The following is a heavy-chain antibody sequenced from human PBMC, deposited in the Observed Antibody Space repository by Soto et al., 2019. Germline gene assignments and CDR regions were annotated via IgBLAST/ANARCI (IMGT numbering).Heavy chain of an antibody. CDR3: ARSITLAGDY. J-gene: IGHJ4*02. Sequence: QVQLVQSGAEVKKPGASVKVSCKASGYTFTSYAMHWVRQAPGQRLEWMGWIHAGNGNTKYSQKFQGRVTITRDTSASTAYMELSSLRSEDTAVYYCARSITLAGDYWGQGTLVTVSS. D-gene: IGHD1-20*01. CDR1: GYTFTSYA. CDR2: IHAGNGNT. V-gene: IGHV1-3*01.